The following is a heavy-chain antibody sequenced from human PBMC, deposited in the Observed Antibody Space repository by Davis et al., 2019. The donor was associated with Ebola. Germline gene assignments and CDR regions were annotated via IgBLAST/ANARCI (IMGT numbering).Heavy chain of an antibody. D-gene: IGHD2-21*02. CDR1: GYTFTSYG. CDR2: ISAYNGNT. J-gene: IGHJ6*02. Sequence: AASVKVSCKASGYTFTSYGISWVRQAPGQGLEWMGWISAYNGNTNYAQKLQGRVTMTTDTSTTTAYMELRSLRSDDTAVYYCAREPIVVVTATYYYYGMDVWGQGTTVTVSS. V-gene: IGHV1-18*01. CDR3: AREPIVVVTATYYYYGMDV.